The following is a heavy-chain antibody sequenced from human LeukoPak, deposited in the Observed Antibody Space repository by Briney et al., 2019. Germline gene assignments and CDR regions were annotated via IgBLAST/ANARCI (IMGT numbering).Heavy chain of an antibody. CDR3: ARHRDIVVVPSSFDP. CDR2: IYYSGTT. J-gene: IGHJ5*02. V-gene: IGHV4-39*01. CDR1: GGSISGSGYY. Sequence: SETLSLTCSVSGGSISGSGYYWGWIRQSPGKGLEWIGSIYYSGTTYYNPSLKSRVTISVDTSKNQFSLKLSSVTAADTAVYYCARHRDIVVVPSSFDPWGQGTLVTVSS. D-gene: IGHD2-2*01.